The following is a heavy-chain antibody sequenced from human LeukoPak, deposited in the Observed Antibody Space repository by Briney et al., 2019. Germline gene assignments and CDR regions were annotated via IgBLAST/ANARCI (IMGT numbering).Heavy chain of an antibody. J-gene: IGHJ5*02. Sequence: GGSLRLSCAASGFTFRSHGMHWVRQAPGKGLEWVAVISYDGSNKYYADSVKGRFTISRDNSKNTLYLQMNSLRAEDTAVYYCARGSNYDFWSGRGNWFDPWGQGTLVTVSS. CDR1: GFTFRSHG. D-gene: IGHD3-3*01. CDR2: ISYDGSNK. V-gene: IGHV3-30*19. CDR3: ARGSNYDFWSGRGNWFDP.